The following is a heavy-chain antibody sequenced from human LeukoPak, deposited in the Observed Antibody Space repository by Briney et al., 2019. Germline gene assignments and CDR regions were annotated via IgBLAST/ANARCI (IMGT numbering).Heavy chain of an antibody. J-gene: IGHJ4*02. CDR2: ISGSGGST. D-gene: IGHD1-1*01. CDR3: AKTTLAIRYDY. Sequence: GGSLRLSCAASGFTFSSYAMSWVRQAPGKGLEGVSAISGSGGSTYYADSVKGRFTISRDNSKNTLYLQMNSLSAEDTAVYYCAKTTLAIRYDYWGQGTLVTVSS. CDR1: GFTFSSYA. V-gene: IGHV3-23*01.